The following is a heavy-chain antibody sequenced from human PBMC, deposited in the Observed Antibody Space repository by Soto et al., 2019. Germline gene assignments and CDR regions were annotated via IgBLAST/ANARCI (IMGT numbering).Heavy chain of an antibody. CDR1: GGSVSSASYY. J-gene: IGHJ4*02. Sequence: SETLSLTCTVSGGSVSSASYYWYWIRQPPGKGLEWIGYIYYSGSTNYNPSLKSRVTISVDTSKNQFSLKLSSVTAADTAVYYCASYFGSGSSWNWGQGTLVTVSS. CDR2: IYYSGST. CDR3: ASYFGSGSSWN. V-gene: IGHV4-61*01. D-gene: IGHD3-10*01.